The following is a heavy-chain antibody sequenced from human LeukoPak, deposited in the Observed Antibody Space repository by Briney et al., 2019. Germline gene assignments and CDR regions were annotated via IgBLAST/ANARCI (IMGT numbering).Heavy chain of an antibody. Sequence: GGSLRLSCAASGFTFSSYSMNWVRQAPGKGLEWVSSISSSSSYIYYADSVKGRFTISRDNAKNSLYLQMNSLRAEDTAVYYCARPGGFLDGYNEDDFDIWGQGTMVTV. J-gene: IGHJ3*02. D-gene: IGHD5-24*01. CDR2: ISSSSSYI. CDR1: GFTFSSYS. V-gene: IGHV3-21*01. CDR3: ARPGGFLDGYNEDDFDI.